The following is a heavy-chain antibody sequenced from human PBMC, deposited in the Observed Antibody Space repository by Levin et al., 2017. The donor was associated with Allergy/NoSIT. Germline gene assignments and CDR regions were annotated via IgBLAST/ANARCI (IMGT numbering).Heavy chain of an antibody. Sequence: GESLKISCAASGFTFNNYAMSWVRQAPGKGLEWVSAIINSGVGTYYADSVKGRFTISRDNSKNTMYLQMNSLRAEDTAVYLCAKDAIRGSDQPYYFDYWSQGTLVTASS. CDR1: GFTFNNYA. J-gene: IGHJ4*02. CDR3: AKDAIRGSDQPYYFDY. CDR2: IINSGVGT. V-gene: IGHV3-23*01. D-gene: IGHD6-19*01.